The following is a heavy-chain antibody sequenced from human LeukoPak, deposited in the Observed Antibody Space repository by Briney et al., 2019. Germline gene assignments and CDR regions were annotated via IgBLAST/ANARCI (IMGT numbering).Heavy chain of an antibody. CDR3: AKVLLWFGELSNVEDAFDT. D-gene: IGHD3-10*01. J-gene: IGHJ3*02. CDR1: GISFSSHW. Sequence: PGGSLRLSCAASGISFSSHWMHWVRQAPGKGLVWVAHISRDGSSTTYADSVKGRFTISRDNAKNTLYLQMNSLRAEDTAVYYCAKVLLWFGELSNVEDAFDTWGQGTMVTVSS. V-gene: IGHV3-74*01. CDR2: ISRDGSST.